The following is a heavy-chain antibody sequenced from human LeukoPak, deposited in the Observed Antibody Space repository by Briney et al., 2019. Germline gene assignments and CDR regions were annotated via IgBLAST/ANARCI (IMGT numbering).Heavy chain of an antibody. J-gene: IGHJ4*02. CDR1: GYIFTDYF. V-gene: IGHV1-2*06. CDR2: INPYSGIP. CDR3: ARDLSSTPNWEFDY. Sequence: ASVKVSCKASGYIFTDYFIQWVRQAPGQGLEGMGRINPYSGIPEFGHNFQGRVTMTRDTSINTAYMTLSGLTFDDTAVYYCARDLSSTPNWEFDYWGQGTVVTVSS. D-gene: IGHD1-26*01.